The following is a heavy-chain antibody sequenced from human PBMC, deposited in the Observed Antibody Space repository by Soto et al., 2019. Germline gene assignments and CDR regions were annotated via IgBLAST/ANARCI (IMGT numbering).Heavy chain of an antibody. CDR1: GYTFTGYY. D-gene: IGHD6-13*01. CDR3: ASGIAAAYYYYYYGMDV. J-gene: IGHJ6*02. V-gene: IGHV1-2*04. CDR2: INPNSGGT. Sequence: ASVKVSGKASGYTFTGYYMHWVRQAPGQGLEWMGWINPNSGGTNYAQKFQGWVTMTRDTSISTAYMELSRLRSDDTAVYYCASGIAAAYYYYYYGMDVWGQGTTVTVSS.